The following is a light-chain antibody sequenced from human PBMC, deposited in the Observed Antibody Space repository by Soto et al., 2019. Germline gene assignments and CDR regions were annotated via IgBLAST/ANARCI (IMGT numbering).Light chain of an antibody. CDR2: GAS. Sequence: EIVMTQSPATLSVSPGVRATLSCRASQSISGALASYQQKPGQAPRLLIYGASTRATSFPARFSGSGSGTDFTLTISRLEPEDSAVYYCQYGTSPTWTFGQGTKVDIK. CDR3: QYGTSPTWT. CDR1: QSISGA. J-gene: IGKJ1*01. V-gene: IGKV3-15*01.